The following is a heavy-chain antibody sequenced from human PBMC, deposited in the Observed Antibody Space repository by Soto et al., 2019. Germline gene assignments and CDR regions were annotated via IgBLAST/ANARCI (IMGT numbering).Heavy chain of an antibody. Sequence: GGSLRLSCAASGFTFSSYAMSWVRQAPGKGLEWVSAISGSGGSTYYADSVKGRFTISRDNSKNTLYLQMNSLRAEDAAVYYCAKGRGYSYVFGNWGQGTLVTVSS. CDR2: ISGSGGST. J-gene: IGHJ4*02. V-gene: IGHV3-23*01. CDR1: GFTFSSYA. D-gene: IGHD5-18*01. CDR3: AKGRGYSYVFGN.